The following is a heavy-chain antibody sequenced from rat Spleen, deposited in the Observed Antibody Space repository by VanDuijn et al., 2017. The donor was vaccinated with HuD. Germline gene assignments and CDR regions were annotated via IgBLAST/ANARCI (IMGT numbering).Heavy chain of an antibody. J-gene: IGHJ2*01. D-gene: IGHD4-3*01. Sequence: EVQLVESDGGLVQPGRSLKLSCAASGFTFSNYGMAWVRQTPTKGLEWVASISTGGGNTYYRDSVKGRFTISRDNAENTAYLQMNSLWSEDTATYYCAVAGYGYWGQGVVVTVSS. CDR2: ISTGGGNT. CDR3: AVAGYGY. V-gene: IGHV5S13*01. CDR1: GFTFSNYG.